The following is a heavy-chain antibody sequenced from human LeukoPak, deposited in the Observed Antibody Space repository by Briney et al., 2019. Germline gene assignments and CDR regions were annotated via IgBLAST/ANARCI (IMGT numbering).Heavy chain of an antibody. D-gene: IGHD2-21*01. CDR2: IIPILGTA. V-gene: IGHV1-69*10. CDR1: GGTFSSYA. J-gene: IGHJ4*02. Sequence: GASVKVSCKASGGTFSSYAISWVRQAPGQGLEWMGGIIPILGTANYAQKFQGRVTITADKSTSTAYMELSSLRSEDTAVYYCARRGDLYESLYYFDYWGQGTLVTVSS. CDR3: ARRGDLYESLYYFDY.